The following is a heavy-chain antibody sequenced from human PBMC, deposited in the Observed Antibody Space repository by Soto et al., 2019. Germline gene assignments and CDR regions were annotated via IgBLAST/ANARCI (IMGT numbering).Heavy chain of an antibody. CDR3: ARPTVTTPHYFYYMDV. V-gene: IGHV1-3*01. Sequence: QVQLVQSGAEVKKPGASVKVSCKASGYTFTNYPMHWVRQAPGQRLEWMGWINAGNGDTNYSQKFQGRVTITRDTSASTAYMELSSLTSEDTAVYFCARPTVTTPHYFYYMDVWGKGTTVTVSS. CDR2: INAGNGDT. CDR1: GYTFTNYP. J-gene: IGHJ6*03. D-gene: IGHD4-17*01.